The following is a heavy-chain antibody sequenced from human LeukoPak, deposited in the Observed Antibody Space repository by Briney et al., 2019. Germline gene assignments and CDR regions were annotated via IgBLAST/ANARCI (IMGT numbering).Heavy chain of an antibody. V-gene: IGHV4-34*01. CDR1: GGPFSGYY. CDR2: INHSGST. Sequence: KTSETLSLTCAVHGGPFSGYYGTWIRQPPGKGLEWIGEINHSGSTNYNPSLKSRVTISVDTSKNQFSLKLSSVTAADTAVYYCARGSIAAADTLTYSGSYTAATGMDVWGQGTTVTVS. CDR3: ARGSIAAADTLTYSGSYTAATGMDV. J-gene: IGHJ6*02. D-gene: IGHD1-26*01.